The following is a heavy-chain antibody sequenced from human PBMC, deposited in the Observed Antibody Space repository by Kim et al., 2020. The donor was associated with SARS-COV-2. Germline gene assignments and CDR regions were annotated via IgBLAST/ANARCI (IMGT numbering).Heavy chain of an antibody. CDR3: ARVAYCGGDCPVSFDY. CDR1: GYTFTSYD. Sequence: ASVKVSCKASGYTFTSYDINWVRQATGQGLEWMGWMNPNSGNTGYAQKFQGRVTMTRNTSISTAYMELSSLRSEDTAVYYCARVAYCGGDCPVSFDYWGQGTLVTVSS. V-gene: IGHV1-8*01. J-gene: IGHJ4*02. CDR2: MNPNSGNT. D-gene: IGHD2-21*01.